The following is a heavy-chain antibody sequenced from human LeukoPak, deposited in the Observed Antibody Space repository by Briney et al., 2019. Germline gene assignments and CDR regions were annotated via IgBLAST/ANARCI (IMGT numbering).Heavy chain of an antibody. CDR2: LTGDGGT. V-gene: IGHV3-23*01. Sequence: GGSLRLSCAASGFTFTNYAMSWVRQAPGKGLEWVSVLTGDGGTYYAGSVKGRFTNSRDDSKNTLFLQMNSLRAEDTAVYFCAKVKWKLIGYFDYWGQGTLVTVSS. CDR3: AKVKWKLIGYFDY. CDR1: GFTFTNYA. D-gene: IGHD1-20*01. J-gene: IGHJ4*02.